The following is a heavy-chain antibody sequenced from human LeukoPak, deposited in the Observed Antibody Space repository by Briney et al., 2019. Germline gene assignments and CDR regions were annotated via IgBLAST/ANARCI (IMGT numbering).Heavy chain of an antibody. D-gene: IGHD3-22*01. CDR1: GGSISSSSYY. V-gene: IGHV4-61*02. CDR2: IYATGST. CDR3: ARDGDSSGYYYWAFDL. Sequence: PSETLSLTCTVSGGSISSSSYYWSWIRQPAGKGLEWIGRIYATGSTNYIPSLKSRVTMSVDTSKNQFSLKLSSVTAADTAVYYCARDGDSSGYYYWAFDLWGQGTMVTASS. J-gene: IGHJ3*01.